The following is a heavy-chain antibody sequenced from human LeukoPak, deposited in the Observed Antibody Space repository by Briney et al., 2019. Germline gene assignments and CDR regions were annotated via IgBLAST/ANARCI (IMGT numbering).Heavy chain of an antibody. CDR3: ARDGYYDSSGYFSETGVDY. CDR2: IKSSGGST. CDR1: GFTFSSYG. D-gene: IGHD3-22*01. Sequence: GGTLRLSCAASGFTFSSYGMSWVRQAPGKGLEWVSTIKSSGGSTYYADSVKGRFTISRDNSKNTLYLQMNGLRAEDTAVYYCARDGYYDSSGYFSETGVDYWGQGTLVTVSS. J-gene: IGHJ4*02. V-gene: IGHV3-23*01.